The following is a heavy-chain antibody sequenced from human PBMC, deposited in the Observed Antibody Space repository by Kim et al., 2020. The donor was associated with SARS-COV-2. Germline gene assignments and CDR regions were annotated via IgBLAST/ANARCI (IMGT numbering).Heavy chain of an antibody. CDR1: GFTFSTYA. CDR3: EASDY. CDR2: ISDSGLRT. Sequence: GGSLRLSCAASGFTFSTYAMSWARQAPGKVLEWVSTISDSGLRTHYADSVKGRFTISRDNSRSTLFLQMNYLRAEDTAIYYCEASDYWGQGSLVTVSS. J-gene: IGHJ4*02. V-gene: IGHV3-23*01.